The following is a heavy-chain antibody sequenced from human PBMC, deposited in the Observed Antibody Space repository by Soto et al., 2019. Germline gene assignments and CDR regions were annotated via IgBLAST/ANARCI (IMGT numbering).Heavy chain of an antibody. CDR1: GDSVSSNSAA. Sequence: SQTLSLTCVISGDSVSSNSAAWNWIRQSPSRGLEWLGRTYYRSKWYNDYAESVKSRITINPDTSKNQFSLQLKYVTPEDTAVYYCTRVKGGDSSGFYSRYFYYGMDVWGQGTTVTVSS. V-gene: IGHV6-1*01. CDR3: TRVKGGDSSGFYSRYFYYGMDV. D-gene: IGHD3-22*01. CDR2: TYYRSKWYN. J-gene: IGHJ6*02.